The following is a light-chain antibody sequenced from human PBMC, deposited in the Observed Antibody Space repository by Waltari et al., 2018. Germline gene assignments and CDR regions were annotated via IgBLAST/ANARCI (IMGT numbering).Light chain of an antibody. V-gene: IGKV3-15*01. Sequence: EIVMTQSPATLSVSPGERAIISCRASQSVTTNLAWYQQKPGQPTRPLIYGASTRATDIPARFSGSGSGTEFTLTITSLQSEDFAVYYCHQYNDGPPFNFGQGTKLEIK. CDR3: HQYNDGPPFN. J-gene: IGKJ2*01. CDR2: GAS. CDR1: QSVTTN.